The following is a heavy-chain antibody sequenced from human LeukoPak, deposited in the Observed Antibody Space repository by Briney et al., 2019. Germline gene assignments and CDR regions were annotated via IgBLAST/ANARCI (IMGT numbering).Heavy chain of an antibody. CDR3: ARGAFAGGYLDY. CDR2: ISSSSSYI. J-gene: IGHJ4*02. Sequence: GGSLRLSCAASGFTFSSYSMYWVRQAPGKGLEWVSSISSSSSYIYYADSVKGRFTISRDNAKNSLYLQMNSLRAEDTAVYYCARGAFAGGYLDYWGQGTLVTVSS. CDR1: GFTFSSYS. D-gene: IGHD6-13*01. V-gene: IGHV3-21*01.